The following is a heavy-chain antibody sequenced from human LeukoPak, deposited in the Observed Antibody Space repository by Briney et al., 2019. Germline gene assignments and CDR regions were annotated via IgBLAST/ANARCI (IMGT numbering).Heavy chain of an antibody. CDR2: INHSGST. CDR3: ARGGRPYFDY. V-gene: IGHV4-34*01. Sequence: PSETLSLTCAVYGGSFSGYYWSWIRQPPGKGLEWIGEINHSGSTNYNPSLKSRVTISVDTSKNQFSLKLSSVTAADTAVYYCARGGRPYFDYWGQGTLVTVSS. J-gene: IGHJ4*02. CDR1: GGSFSGYY. D-gene: IGHD1-1*01.